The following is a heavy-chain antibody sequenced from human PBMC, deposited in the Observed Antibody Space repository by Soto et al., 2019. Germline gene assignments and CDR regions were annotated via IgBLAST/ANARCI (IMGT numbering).Heavy chain of an antibody. CDR2: IYPGDSDT. CDR1: AYSFTSYW. J-gene: IGHJ6*02. D-gene: IGHD6-19*01. V-gene: IGHV5-51*01. CDR3: ARQSSSGWCPPIRYSYCVMDF. Sequence: GEDLKISSKRSAYSFTSYWLGWVRQMPGKGLEWMGIIYPGDSDTRYSPSFQGQVTISADKSISTAYLQWSSLKASDTAMYYCARQSSSGWCPPIRYSYCVMDFWGQGTTVTVSS.